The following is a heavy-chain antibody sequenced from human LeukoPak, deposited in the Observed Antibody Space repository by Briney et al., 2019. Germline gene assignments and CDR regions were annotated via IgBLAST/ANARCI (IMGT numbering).Heavy chain of an antibody. CDR1: GFSFSSSD. D-gene: IGHD2-15*01. CDR2: ISSSGSTT. V-gene: IGHV3-48*03. J-gene: IGHJ4*02. CDR3: ARGYCSGGSSYFDY. Sequence: GGSLRLSCAASGFSFSSSDMNWVRQAPGKGLEWVSYISSSGSTTYYADSVKGRFTISRDNAKNSLYLQMNSLRAEDTAVYYCARGYCSGGSSYFDYWGQGTLVTVPS.